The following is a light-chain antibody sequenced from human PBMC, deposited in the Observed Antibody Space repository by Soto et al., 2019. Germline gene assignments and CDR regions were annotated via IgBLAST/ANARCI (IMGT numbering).Light chain of an antibody. Sequence: EIVLTQSPGTLSLSPGERATLSCRASQSVSSSYLAWYQQKPGQAPRLLIYGASSRATAIPDRFSGSGSGTDSPLTISILEPEDFALYYWQQYGSSPPYTFGQGTKLEIQ. V-gene: IGKV3-20*01. CDR3: QQYGSSPPYT. CDR1: QSVSSSY. J-gene: IGKJ2*01. CDR2: GAS.